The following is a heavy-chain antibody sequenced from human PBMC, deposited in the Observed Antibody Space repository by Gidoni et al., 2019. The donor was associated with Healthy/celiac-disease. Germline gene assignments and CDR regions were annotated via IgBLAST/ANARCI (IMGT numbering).Heavy chain of an antibody. CDR2: ISWNRGSI. CDR3: AKDISGSYSYADY. D-gene: IGHD1-26*01. Sequence: EVQLVESGGGLVQPGRSLRLSCAASGFPFDDYAMHWVRQAPGKGLEWVSGISWNRGSIGYADSVKGRFTISRDNAKNSLYLQMNSLRAEDTALYYCAKDISGSYSYADYWGQGTLVTVSS. CDR1: GFPFDDYA. V-gene: IGHV3-9*01. J-gene: IGHJ4*02.